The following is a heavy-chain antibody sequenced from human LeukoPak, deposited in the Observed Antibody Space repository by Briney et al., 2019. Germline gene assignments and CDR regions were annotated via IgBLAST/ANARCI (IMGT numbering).Heavy chain of an antibody. Sequence: GASVKVSCKASGDTFSNYAISWVRQAPGQGLEWMGAIIPVFGTTNYAQKFQGRVTITADTYTTTSYMELSSLTSEDTAIYYCASQYWVPAAFYYALDVWGKGTTVTVSS. CDR1: GDTFSNYA. V-gene: IGHV1-69*06. J-gene: IGHJ6*04. D-gene: IGHD2-2*01. CDR3: ASQYWVPAAFYYALDV. CDR2: IIPVFGTT.